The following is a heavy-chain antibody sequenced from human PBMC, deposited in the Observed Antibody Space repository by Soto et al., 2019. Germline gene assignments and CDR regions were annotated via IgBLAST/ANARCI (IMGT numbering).Heavy chain of an antibody. CDR3: AKEGVGYKQWLVRGYFDY. CDR1: GFTFSSYA. V-gene: IGHV3-23*01. CDR2: ISGSGGST. D-gene: IGHD6-19*01. J-gene: IGHJ4*02. Sequence: EVQLLESGGGLVQPGGSLRLSCAASGFTFSSYAMSWVRQAPGKGLEWVSAISGSGGSTYYADSVKGRFTISRDNSKNTLYLQMNSLRAEDTAVYYCAKEGVGYKQWLVRGYFDYWGQGTLVTVSS.